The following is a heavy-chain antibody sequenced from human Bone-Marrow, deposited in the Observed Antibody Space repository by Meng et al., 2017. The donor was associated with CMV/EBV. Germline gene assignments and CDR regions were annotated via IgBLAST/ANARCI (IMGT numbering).Heavy chain of an antibody. CDR1: RFTFSSYW. J-gene: IGHJ6*02. V-gene: IGHV3-48*03. CDR3: ARDANWNYDRLHYYGMDV. D-gene: IGHD1-7*01. CDR2: ISSSGSTI. Sequence: GGSLRLSCAASRFTFSSYWMNWVRQAPGKGLEWVSYISSSGSTIYYADSVKGRFTISRDNAKNSLYLQMNSLRAEDTAVYYCARDANWNYDRLHYYGMDVWGQGTTVTVSS.